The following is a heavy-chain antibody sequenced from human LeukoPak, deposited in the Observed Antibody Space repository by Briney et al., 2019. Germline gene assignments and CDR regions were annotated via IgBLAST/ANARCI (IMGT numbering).Heavy chain of an antibody. CDR1: GFTFRSHA. D-gene: IGHD1-1*01. Sequence: GGSLRLSCAASGFTFRSHAMHWVRQAPGKGLEWVAHIWFDGSNKYFADSVKGRFTISRDNSKNTLYLQMNRLRAEDTAVYYCARDGRSGPHFDSWGQGTLVTVSS. CDR2: IWFDGSNK. J-gene: IGHJ4*02. CDR3: ARDGRSGPHFDS. V-gene: IGHV3-33*01.